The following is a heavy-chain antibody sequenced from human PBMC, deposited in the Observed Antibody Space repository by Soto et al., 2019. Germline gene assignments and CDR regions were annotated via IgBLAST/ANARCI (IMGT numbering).Heavy chain of an antibody. Sequence: QLQLQESGPGLVKPSETLSLTCTVSGGSISSSSYYWGWIRQPPGKGLEWIGSIYYSGSTYYNPSLKSRVTISVDTSKNQFSLKLSSVTAADTAVYYCARFYSSSWRFDYWGQGTLVTVSS. J-gene: IGHJ4*02. CDR3: ARFYSSSWRFDY. CDR1: GGSISSSSYY. D-gene: IGHD6-13*01. V-gene: IGHV4-39*01. CDR2: IYYSGST.